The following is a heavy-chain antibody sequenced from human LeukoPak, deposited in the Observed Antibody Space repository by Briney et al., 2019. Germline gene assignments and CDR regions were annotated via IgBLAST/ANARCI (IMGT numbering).Heavy chain of an antibody. D-gene: IGHD3-9*01. Sequence: GGSLRLSCAASGFTFSSYAMSWVRQAPGKGLEWVSAISGSGGSTYYADSVKGRFTISRDNSKNTLYLQMNSLRAEDTAVYYCAKFKGGYGPYYDIFAPDYWGQGTLVTVSS. J-gene: IGHJ4*02. V-gene: IGHV3-23*01. CDR2: ISGSGGST. CDR3: AKFKGGYGPYYDIFAPDY. CDR1: GFTFSSYA.